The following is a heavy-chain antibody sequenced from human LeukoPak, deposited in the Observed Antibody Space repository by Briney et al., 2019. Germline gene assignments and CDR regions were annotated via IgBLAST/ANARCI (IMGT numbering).Heavy chain of an antibody. CDR3: ARGFVVVPATMSY. CDR1: GYTFTGYY. D-gene: IGHD2-2*01. Sequence: ASVKVSCKASGYTFTGYYMHWVRQAPGQGLEWMGWINPNSGGTNYAQKFQGSVTMTRDTSISTAYMELSRLRSDDTAVYYCARGFVVVPATMSYWGQGTLVTVSS. V-gene: IGHV1-2*02. CDR2: INPNSGGT. J-gene: IGHJ4*02.